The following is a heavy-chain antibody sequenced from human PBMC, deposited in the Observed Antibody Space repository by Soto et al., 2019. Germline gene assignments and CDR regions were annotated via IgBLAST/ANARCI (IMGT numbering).Heavy chain of an antibody. CDR3: ARHWRTGYSTVFGVVMGWFDP. CDR2: IYYSGST. J-gene: IGHJ5*02. V-gene: IGHV4-39*01. CDR1: GDSITSTDYY. Sequence: SETLSLSCTATGDSITSTDYYWGWIRQPPGKGLEWVASIYYSGSTYHNPSLKSRVTISVDTSKNQFSLKVTSVTAADTAVYYCARHWRTGYSTVFGVVMGWFDPWGQGTLVTVSS. D-gene: IGHD3-3*01.